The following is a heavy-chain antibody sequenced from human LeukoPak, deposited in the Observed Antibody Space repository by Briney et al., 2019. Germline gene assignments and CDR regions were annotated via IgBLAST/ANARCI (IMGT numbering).Heavy chain of an antibody. CDR3: ARDPIAVAADY. CDR2: IYSGGST. CDR1: GFTVSSNY. Sequence: GGSLRLSCAASGFTVSSNYMSWVRQAPGKGLEWVSVIYSGGSTYYADSVKGRFTISRDNSKNTLYLQMNSLRAEDTAVYYCARDPIAVAADYWGQGTLVTASS. D-gene: IGHD6-19*01. V-gene: IGHV3-53*01. J-gene: IGHJ4*02.